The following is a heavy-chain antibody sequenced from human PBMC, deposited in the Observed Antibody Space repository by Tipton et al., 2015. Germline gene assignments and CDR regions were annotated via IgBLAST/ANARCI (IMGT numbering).Heavy chain of an antibody. D-gene: IGHD5-24*01. CDR1: GDSIHKYY. CDR3: ARDLEHGMDV. V-gene: IGHV4-59*12. CDR2: IYHSASS. Sequence: LRLSCTVSGDSIHKYYLTWIRQPPGRGLEWIGYIYHSASSNYNPSLKSRVTISLDTSKNQFSLTVTSVTAADTAVYYCARDLEHGMDVWGQGTTVTVSS. J-gene: IGHJ6*02.